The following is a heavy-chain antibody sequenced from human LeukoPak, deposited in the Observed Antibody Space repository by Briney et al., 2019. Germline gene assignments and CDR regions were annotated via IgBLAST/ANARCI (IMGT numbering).Heavy chain of an antibody. V-gene: IGHV1-69*05. CDR2: IIPIFGTA. CDR1: GGTFSSYA. Sequence: GASVKVSCKASGGTFSSYAISWVRQAPGQGLEWMGGIIPIFGTANYAQKFQGRVTITTDESTSTAYMELSSLRSEDTAVYYCARESGSSGPTDSPELDYWGQGTLVTVSS. CDR3: ARESGSSGPTDSPELDY. J-gene: IGHJ4*02. D-gene: IGHD3-10*01.